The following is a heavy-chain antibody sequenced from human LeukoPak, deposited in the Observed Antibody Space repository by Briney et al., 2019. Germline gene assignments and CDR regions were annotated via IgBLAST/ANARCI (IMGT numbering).Heavy chain of an antibody. CDR1: GYSISNGHY. Sequence: PSETLSLTCTVSGYSISNGHYWGWVRQSPGKGLEWIGNIYQSGDSPYYNPSLKSRVTISVDTSKNQFSLKLNSVTATDTAVYYCVRQEGQSNWFDPWGQGTLVIVSS. CDR2: IYQSGDSP. CDR3: VRQEGQSNWFDP. J-gene: IGHJ5*02. V-gene: IGHV4-38-2*02.